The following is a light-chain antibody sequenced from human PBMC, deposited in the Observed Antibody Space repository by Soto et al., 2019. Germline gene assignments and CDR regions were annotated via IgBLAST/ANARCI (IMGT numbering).Light chain of an antibody. Sequence: QSALTQPRSVSGSPGQSVTISCTGTSSDVGGYNYVSWYQQHTGKAPKLMIYDVSKRPSGVPDRFSGSKSGNTASLTISGRQAEDEADYYCCSYAGSYTFAVFCGGTKLTVL. CDR1: SSDVGGYNY. CDR3: CSYAGSYTFAV. J-gene: IGLJ2*01. CDR2: DVS. V-gene: IGLV2-11*01.